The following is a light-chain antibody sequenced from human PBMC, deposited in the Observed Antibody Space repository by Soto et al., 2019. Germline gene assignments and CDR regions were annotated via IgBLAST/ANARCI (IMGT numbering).Light chain of an antibody. CDR1: TGALNGGHY. Sequence: QAVVTQEPSLTVSPGGTVTLTCVSSTGALNGGHYPSWIQQKPGQAPRPLIXKXTNKYSWTPARFSGSLFGGKPSLTLSDVKPEDEADYYCLIYYAGSRIFGTGTKVTVL. CDR2: KXT. J-gene: IGLJ1*01. V-gene: IGLV7-43*01. CDR3: LIYYAGSRI.